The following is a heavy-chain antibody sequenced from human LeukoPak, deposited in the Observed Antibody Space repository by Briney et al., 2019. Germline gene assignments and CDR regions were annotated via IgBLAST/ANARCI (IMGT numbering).Heavy chain of an antibody. CDR3: TRLYCSSTSCFDY. V-gene: IGHV3-73*01. CDR1: GFTFSGSA. Sequence: GGSLRLSCAASGFTFSGSAMHWVRQASGKGLEWVGRIRSKANSYATAYAASVKGRFTISRDDSKNTAYLQMNSLKTEDTAAYYCTRLYCSSTSCFDYWGQGTLVTVSS. CDR2: IRSKANSYAT. J-gene: IGHJ4*02. D-gene: IGHD2-2*01.